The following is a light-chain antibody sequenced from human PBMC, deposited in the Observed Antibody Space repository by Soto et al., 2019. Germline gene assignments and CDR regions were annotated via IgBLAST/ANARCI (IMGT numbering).Light chain of an antibody. Sequence: EIVMTQSPATLSVSPGERATLSCRASQIISSNLAWFRQKPGQAPRLFMYDASTRATGIPDRFSGSGSGTDFTLTISSLQSEDVAVYYCQQYDTWPYTFGQGTRLENK. CDR1: QIISSN. J-gene: IGKJ2*01. CDR3: QQYDTWPYT. CDR2: DAS. V-gene: IGKV3-15*01.